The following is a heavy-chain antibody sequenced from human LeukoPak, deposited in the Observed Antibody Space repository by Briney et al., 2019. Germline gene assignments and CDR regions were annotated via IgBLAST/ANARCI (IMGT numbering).Heavy chain of an antibody. D-gene: IGHD1-26*01. CDR1: GGSLSSYY. J-gene: IGHJ4*02. CDR3: ATSGTLRPYYFDY. Sequence: SETLSLTCTVSGGSLSSYYWSWIRQPPGKGLEWIGYIYYSGSTNYNPSLKSRVTISVDTSKNQFSLNLSSVTAADTAVYYCATSGTLRPYYFDYWGQGTLVTVSS. V-gene: IGHV4-59*01. CDR2: IYYSGST.